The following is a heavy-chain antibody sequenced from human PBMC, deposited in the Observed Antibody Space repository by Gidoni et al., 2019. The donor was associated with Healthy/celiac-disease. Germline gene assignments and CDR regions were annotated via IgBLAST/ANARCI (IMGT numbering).Heavy chain of an antibody. CDR3: ARVHGYSGYDPPDY. Sequence: EVQLVESWGGLVQPGGALRLSCAASGLTFSSYWMHWVRQAPGKGLVWVSRINSDGSSTSYADSVKGRFTISRDNAKNTLYLQMNSLRAEDTAVYYCARVHGYSGYDPPDYWGQGTLVTVSS. V-gene: IGHV3-74*01. J-gene: IGHJ4*02. CDR2: INSDGSST. CDR1: GLTFSSYW. D-gene: IGHD5-12*01.